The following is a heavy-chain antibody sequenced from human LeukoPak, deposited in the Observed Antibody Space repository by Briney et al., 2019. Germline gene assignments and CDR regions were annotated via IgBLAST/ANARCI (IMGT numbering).Heavy chain of an antibody. CDR2: ISSSSSTI. CDR1: GFTFSTYS. Sequence: GGSLRLSCAASGFTFSTYSMNWVRQAPGKGLEWVSYISSSSSTIYYADSVKGRFTISRDNAKNSLYLQMNSLRAEDTAVYYCASRPTTMGAFDIWGQGTMVTVSS. D-gene: IGHD5-18*01. V-gene: IGHV3-48*01. CDR3: ASRPTTMGAFDI. J-gene: IGHJ3*02.